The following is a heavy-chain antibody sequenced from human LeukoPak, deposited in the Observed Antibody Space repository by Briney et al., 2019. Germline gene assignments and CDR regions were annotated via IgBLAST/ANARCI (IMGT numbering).Heavy chain of an antibody. D-gene: IGHD6-13*01. J-gene: IGHJ4*02. CDR2: INQGGSAQ. V-gene: IGHV3-7*01. CDR1: GFTFSTFW. CDR3: ARDISASGIFFDS. Sequence: GGSLRLSCAASGFTFSTFWMGWVRQVPGKGLEWVANINQGGSAQYYADSVKGRFTISRDNAENALYLQMNSLRAEGTAVYFCARDISASGIFFDSWGQGTLVTVSS.